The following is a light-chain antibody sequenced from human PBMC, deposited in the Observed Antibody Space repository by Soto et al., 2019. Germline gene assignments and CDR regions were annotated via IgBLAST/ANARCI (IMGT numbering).Light chain of an antibody. CDR3: QQYYGSPPRT. Sequence: DIVMTQSPDSLAVSLGERATINCKSSQSLLYSSNNKNYLAWYQQKPGQPPKLLISWASTRESGVPDRFSGSGSGTDFTLTISCLQAEDVAVYYCQQYYGSPPRTFGQGTKVEIK. CDR2: WAS. J-gene: IGKJ1*01. V-gene: IGKV4-1*01. CDR1: QSLLYSSNNKNY.